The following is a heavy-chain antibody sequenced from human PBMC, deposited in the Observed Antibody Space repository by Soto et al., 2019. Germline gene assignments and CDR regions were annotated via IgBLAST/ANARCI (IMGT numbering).Heavy chain of an antibody. CDR2: INPNLVNT. Sequence: QVQLVQSGAEMKRPGASVKVSCKASGYTFTDTFIHWVRQAPGQRPEWLGWINPNLVNTHYSRKFQGRVTLTRDTSVTTVYMELAGLESDDSAFYFCARTLPTTVLGFDYWGQGTLVTVSS. V-gene: IGHV1-2*02. CDR3: ARTLPTTVLGFDY. J-gene: IGHJ4*02. CDR1: GYTFTDTF. D-gene: IGHD1-1*01.